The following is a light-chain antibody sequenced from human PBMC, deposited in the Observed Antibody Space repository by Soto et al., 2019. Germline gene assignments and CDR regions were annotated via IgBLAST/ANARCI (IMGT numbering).Light chain of an antibody. CDR3: QKYDSGPWT. CDR2: AAS. Sequence: DIQMTQSPSSLSASVRDRVTITCRASQGISNYLAWYQQKPRKVPKLLIYAASTLQSGVPSRFSGSGSGTDFTITISSLQPEDVATYYCQKYDSGPWTFGQGTKVEIK. J-gene: IGKJ1*01. CDR1: QGISNY. V-gene: IGKV1-27*01.